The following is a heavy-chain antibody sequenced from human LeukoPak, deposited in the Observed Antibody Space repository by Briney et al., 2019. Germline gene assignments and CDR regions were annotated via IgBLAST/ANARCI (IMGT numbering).Heavy chain of an antibody. CDR1: GFTFSSYS. CDR2: ISSSSSYI. Sequence: GGSLRLSCAASGFTFSSYSMNWVRQAPGKGLEWVSSISSSSSYIYHADSVKGRFTISRDNAKNSLYLQMNSLRAEDTAVYHCARDGGCPVWGQGTTVTVSS. D-gene: IGHD6-25*01. J-gene: IGHJ6*02. CDR3: ARDGGCPV. V-gene: IGHV3-21*01.